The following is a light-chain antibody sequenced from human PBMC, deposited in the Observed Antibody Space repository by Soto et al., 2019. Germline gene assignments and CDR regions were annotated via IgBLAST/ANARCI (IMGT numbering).Light chain of an antibody. CDR2: DVS. Sequence: QSMLTQPASVSGSPGQSITISCTGTTSDVGRYNYVSWHQQHPGKAPKLLIFDVSNRPSGVSDRFSGSKSGNTASLTISGLQAEDEADYYCNSYTTGTTWVFGGGTKVTVL. J-gene: IGLJ3*02. V-gene: IGLV2-14*01. CDR3: NSYTTGTTWV. CDR1: TSDVGRYNY.